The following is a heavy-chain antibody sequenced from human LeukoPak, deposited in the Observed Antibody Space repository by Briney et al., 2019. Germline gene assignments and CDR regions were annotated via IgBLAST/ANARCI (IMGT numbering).Heavy chain of an antibody. Sequence: GGSLRLSCAASGFTFSTYWMHWVRQVPGKGLVWVSRISSDGANANYADSVKGRFTISRDNAKNTLYLQMNSLRAEDTAVYYCVLLSLSPGWGQGTLVTVSS. CDR1: GFTFSTYW. J-gene: IGHJ4*02. D-gene: IGHD3-10*01. CDR2: ISSDGANA. V-gene: IGHV3-74*01. CDR3: VLLSLSPG.